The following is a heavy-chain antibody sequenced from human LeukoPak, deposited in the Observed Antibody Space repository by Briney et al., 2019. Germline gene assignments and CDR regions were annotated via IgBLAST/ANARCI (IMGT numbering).Heavy chain of an antibody. V-gene: IGHV3-48*03. J-gene: IGHJ4*02. CDR1: GFTFSSYE. D-gene: IGHD6-19*01. CDR3: AREARGWAGTGYFDY. CDR2: ISSSGSTI. Sequence: GGSLRLSCAASGFTFSSYEMNWVRQAPGKGLEWVSYISSSGSTIYYADSVKGRFTISRDNAKNSLYLQMNSLRAEDTAVYYCAREARGWAGTGYFDYWGQGTLVTVSS.